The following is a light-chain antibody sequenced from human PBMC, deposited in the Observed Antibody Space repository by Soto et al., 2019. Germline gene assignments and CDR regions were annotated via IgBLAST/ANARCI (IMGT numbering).Light chain of an antibody. Sequence: SYELTQPPSVSVAPGQTARITCGGNNIGSKSVHWYQQKPGQAPVLVVYDDSDRPSGIPARFSGSNSGNTATLTISRVEAGDEADYYCQVWDSSSAVVFGGGTKLTVL. CDR3: QVWDSSSAVV. CDR1: NIGSKS. CDR2: DDS. J-gene: IGLJ2*01. V-gene: IGLV3-21*02.